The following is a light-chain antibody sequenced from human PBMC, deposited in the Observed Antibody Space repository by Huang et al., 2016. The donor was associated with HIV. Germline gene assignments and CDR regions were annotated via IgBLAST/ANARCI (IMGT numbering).Light chain of an antibody. CDR3: QQRSNWRIT. Sequence: EIVLTQSPATLSLSPGERATLSCRASQSVSSYLAGYQQKPGQAPRLLIYDASSRATCIPARFSGSGSGTDFTLTISSLEPEDFAVYYCQQRSNWRITFGGGTKVEIK. CDR1: QSVSSY. J-gene: IGKJ4*01. CDR2: DAS. V-gene: IGKV3-11*01.